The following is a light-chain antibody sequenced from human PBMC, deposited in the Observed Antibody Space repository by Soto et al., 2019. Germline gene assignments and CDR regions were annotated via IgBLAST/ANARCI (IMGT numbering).Light chain of an antibody. V-gene: IGLV2-14*01. J-gene: IGLJ1*01. CDR1: SSDGGGYNY. CDR3: FSHRGGDSHV. Sequence: QSVLTQPASVSGSPGQSITISCTGTSSDGGGYNYVSWYQQYPGKAPKLMIYGVTNRPSGVSNRFSGSKTGNTASLTISGLQAEDEAYYYCFSHRGGDSHVFGTGTKLTVL. CDR2: GVT.